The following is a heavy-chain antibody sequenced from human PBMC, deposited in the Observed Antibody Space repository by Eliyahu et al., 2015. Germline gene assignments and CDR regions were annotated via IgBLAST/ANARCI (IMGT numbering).Heavy chain of an antibody. Sequence: QVQLVQSGAEVTKPGAXVXVSCKAXGXXFTAXYMHWVRQAPRQGLEWMGWXNPDTGDSEYVPKFQGRVTLTRDTSTSTAYMDLTGLTSDDTALYYCATGKRAYCGGDCLAFDYWGQGSLVTVSS. CDR1: GXXFTAXY. V-gene: IGHV1-2*02. D-gene: IGHD2-21*02. J-gene: IGHJ4*02. CDR3: ATGKRAYCGGDCLAFDY. CDR2: XNPDTGDS.